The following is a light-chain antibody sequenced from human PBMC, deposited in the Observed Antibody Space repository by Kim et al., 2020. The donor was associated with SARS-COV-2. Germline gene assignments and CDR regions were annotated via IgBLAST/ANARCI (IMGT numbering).Light chain of an antibody. J-gene: IGKJ5*01. V-gene: IGKV3-15*01. Sequence: EIVMTQSPATLSVSSGERATLSCRASQSVGSGLAWYQQKLGQAPRLLIFDASTRATGIPARFSGSGSGAEFTLTISSLQSEDFAVYYCQQHNKWPPTFGQGTRLEIK. CDR2: DAS. CDR1: QSVGSG. CDR3: QQHNKWPPT.